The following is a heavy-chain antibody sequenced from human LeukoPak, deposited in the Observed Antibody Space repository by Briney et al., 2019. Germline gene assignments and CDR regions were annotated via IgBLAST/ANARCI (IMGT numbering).Heavy chain of an antibody. D-gene: IGHD3-22*01. CDR2: INPNSGGT. J-gene: IGHJ4*02. CDR3: ARDYYDSSGYYEGVD. Sequence: ASVKVSCKASGYIFTGYYMHWVRQAPGQGLEWVGRINPNSGGTNYAQKFQGRVTMTRDTSISTAYMELSRLTSDDTAVYYCARDYYDSSGYYEGVDWGQGTLVTVSS. V-gene: IGHV1-2*06. CDR1: GYIFTGYY.